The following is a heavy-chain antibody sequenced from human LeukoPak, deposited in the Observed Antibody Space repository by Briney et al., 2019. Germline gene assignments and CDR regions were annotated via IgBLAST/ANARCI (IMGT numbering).Heavy chain of an antibody. Sequence: GGSVRLSCAASGFTVSSNYMSWVRQAPGPGLERVSLIYTGGSTYYSDSVKDRFTISRDSSKNTLYLQMNILRAEDTAIYYCAKGGEWELQIDCWGQGTLVTVSS. CDR3: AKGGEWELQIDC. CDR1: GFTVSSNY. CDR2: IYTGGST. J-gene: IGHJ4*02. V-gene: IGHV3-53*01. D-gene: IGHD1-26*01.